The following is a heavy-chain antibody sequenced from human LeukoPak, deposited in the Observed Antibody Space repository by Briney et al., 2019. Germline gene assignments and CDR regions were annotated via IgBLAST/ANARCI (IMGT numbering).Heavy chain of an antibody. J-gene: IGHJ4*02. CDR3: ARDLRYYDSSGHQGLFDY. V-gene: IGHV1-18*01. CDR1: GYTFTSYG. D-gene: IGHD3-22*01. CDR2: ISAYNGNT. Sequence: ASVKVSCKASGYTFTSYGISWVRQAPGQGLEWMGWISAYNGNTNYAQKLQGRVTMTTDTSTSTAYMELSSLRSDDTAVYYCARDLRYYDSSGHQGLFDYWGQGTLVTVSS.